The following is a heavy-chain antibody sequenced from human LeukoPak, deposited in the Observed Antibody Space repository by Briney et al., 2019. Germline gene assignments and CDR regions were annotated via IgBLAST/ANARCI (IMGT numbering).Heavy chain of an antibody. CDR1: GFTFSIYE. J-gene: IGHJ4*02. CDR2: ISSTDTTR. Sequence: PGGSLRLSCAATGFTFSIYEMNWVPQAPGKGLEWVSYISSTDTTRYYADSVKGRFTISRDNAKNSLYLQMNSLRAEDTAVYYCVRYSGLYKRFFDYGGQGTLATVSS. CDR3: VRYSGLYKRFFDY. D-gene: IGHD1-26*01. V-gene: IGHV3-48*03.